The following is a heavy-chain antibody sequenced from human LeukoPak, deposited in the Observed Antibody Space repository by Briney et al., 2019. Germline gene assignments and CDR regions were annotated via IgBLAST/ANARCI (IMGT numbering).Heavy chain of an antibody. CDR3: RRAKSGYEEYFDY. CDR2: ISSSGSTI. D-gene: IGHD5-12*01. CDR1: GFTFSSYE. J-gene: IGHJ4*02. Sequence: GGSLRLSCAASGFTFSSYEMNWVRQAPGKGLEWVSYISSSGSTIYYAYSVKGRFTISRDNAKNSLYLQMNSLRAEDTAVYYCRRAKSGYEEYFDYWGQGTLVTVSS. V-gene: IGHV3-48*03.